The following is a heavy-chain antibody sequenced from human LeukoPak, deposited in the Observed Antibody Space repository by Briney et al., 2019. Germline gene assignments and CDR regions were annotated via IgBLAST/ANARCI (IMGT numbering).Heavy chain of an antibody. D-gene: IGHD6-19*01. CDR1: RYSFTSYW. CDR3: ARRGRTAVAGTHYYYMDV. Sequence: GESLKISCKGSRYSFTSYWIGWVRQMPGKGLEWMGIIYPGDSDTRYSPSFRGQVTISADKSISTAYLQWSSLKASDTAMYYCARRGRTAVAGTHYYYMDVWGKGTTVTVSS. V-gene: IGHV5-51*01. J-gene: IGHJ6*03. CDR2: IYPGDSDT.